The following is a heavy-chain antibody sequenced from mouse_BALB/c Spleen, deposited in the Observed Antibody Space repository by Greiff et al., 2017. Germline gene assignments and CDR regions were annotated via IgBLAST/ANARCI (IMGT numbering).Heavy chain of an antibody. V-gene: IGHV3-2*02. CDR2: ISYSGST. CDR3: ASSMITTDGYYYAMDY. CDR1: GYSITSDYA. Sequence: EVQLQESGPGLVKPSQSLSLTCTVTGYSITSDYAWNWIRQFPGNTLEWMGYISYSGSTSYNPSLKSRISITRDTSKNQFFLQLNSVTTEDTATYYCASSMITTDGYYYAMDYWGQGTSVTVSS. D-gene: IGHD2-4*01. J-gene: IGHJ4*01.